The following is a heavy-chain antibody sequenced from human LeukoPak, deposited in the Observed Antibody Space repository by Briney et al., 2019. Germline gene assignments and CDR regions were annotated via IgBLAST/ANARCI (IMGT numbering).Heavy chain of an antibody. J-gene: IGHJ4*02. D-gene: IGHD7-27*01. V-gene: IGHV3-23*01. Sequence: PGGSLRLSCAASGFTFSSYAMSWVRQAPGKGLEWVSAISGSGGSTYYADSVRGRFTISRDNSKNTLYLQMNSLRAEDTAVYYCAKGRAGDSYFDYWGQGTLVTVSS. CDR1: GFTFSSYA. CDR2: ISGSGGST. CDR3: AKGRAGDSYFDY.